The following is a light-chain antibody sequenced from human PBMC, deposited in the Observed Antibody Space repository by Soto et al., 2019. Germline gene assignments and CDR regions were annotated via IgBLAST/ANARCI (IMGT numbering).Light chain of an antibody. CDR2: GAS. CDR3: QQYGSSPRT. V-gene: IGKV3-20*01. J-gene: IGKJ1*01. CDR1: QSVNSNF. Sequence: EIVLTQSPGTLSLSPGERATLSCRASQSVNSNFLAWYQQKPGQAPRLLISGASTRATGIPDRFSGSGSGTDFTLTISRLEPVDFAVYYCQQYGSSPRTFGQGTKVEI.